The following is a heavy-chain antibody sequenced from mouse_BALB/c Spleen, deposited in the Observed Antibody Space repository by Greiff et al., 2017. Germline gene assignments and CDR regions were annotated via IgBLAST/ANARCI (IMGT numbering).Heavy chain of an antibody. J-gene: IGHJ2*01. V-gene: IGHV1-87*01. CDR2: IYPGDGDT. CDR1: GYTFTSYW. D-gene: IGHD1-1*01. CDR3: ATQGDDTKGY. Sequence: VQLQQSGAELARPGASVKLSCKASGYTFTSYWMQWVKQRPGQGLEWIGAIYPGDGDTRYTQKFKGKATLTADKSSSTAYMQLSSLASEDSAVYYCATQGDDTKGYWGQGTTLTVSS.